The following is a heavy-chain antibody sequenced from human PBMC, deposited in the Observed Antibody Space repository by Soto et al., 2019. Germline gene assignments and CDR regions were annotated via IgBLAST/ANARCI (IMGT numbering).Heavy chain of an antibody. CDR1: GYTFTSYD. CDR3: ARGSKGSSWYAYWFDP. J-gene: IGHJ5*02. CDR2: MNPNSGNT. Sequence: VQLVQSGAEVKKPGASVKVSCKASGYTFTSYDINWVRQATGQGLEWMGWMNPNSGNTGYAQKFQGRVTMTRNTSLSTAYMELSSLRSEDTAVYYCARGSKGSSWYAYWFDPWGQGTLVTVSS. D-gene: IGHD6-13*01. V-gene: IGHV1-8*01.